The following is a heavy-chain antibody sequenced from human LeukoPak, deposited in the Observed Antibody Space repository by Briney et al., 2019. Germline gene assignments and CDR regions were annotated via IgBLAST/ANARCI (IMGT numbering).Heavy chain of an antibody. V-gene: IGHV4-59*01. CDR2: IYYSGST. J-gene: IGHJ6*03. CDR1: GGSISSYY. D-gene: IGHD3-3*01. CDR3: ARVIADFGVVHYYYYMDV. Sequence: SETLSLTCTVSGGSISSYYWSWIRQPPGKGLEWIGYIYYSGSTNYNPSLKSRVTISVDTSKNQFSLKLSSVTAADTAVYYCARVIADFGVVHYYYYMDVWGKGTTVTVSS.